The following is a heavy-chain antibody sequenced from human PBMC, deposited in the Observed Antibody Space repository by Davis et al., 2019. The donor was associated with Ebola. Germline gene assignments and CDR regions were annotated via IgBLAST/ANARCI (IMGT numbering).Heavy chain of an antibody. CDR2: IYHSGST. CDR1: GGSISSGGYS. V-gene: IGHV4-30-2*01. J-gene: IGHJ4*02. Sequence: MPSETLSLTCAVPGGSISSGGYSWSWIRQPPGKGLEWIGYIYHSGSTYYNPSLKSRVTISVDRSKNQFSLKLSSVTAADTAVYYCARVASYGDYFDYWGLGTLVTVSS. CDR3: ARVASYGDYFDY. D-gene: IGHD5-18*01.